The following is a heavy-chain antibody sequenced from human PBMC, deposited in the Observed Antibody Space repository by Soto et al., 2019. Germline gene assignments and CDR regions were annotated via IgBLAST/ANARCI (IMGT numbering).Heavy chain of an antibody. CDR1: GYSISSGSY. J-gene: IGHJ4*02. V-gene: IGHV4-38-2*02. Sequence: PSETLSLTCTVSGYSISSGSYWGWIRQPPGKGPEWIASIYHGGTTFYNPSLKSRVTTSVDTSKNQFSLKLSSVTAADTAVYYCAREGLYYYDSSGYFGFWYYFDYWGQGTLVTVSS. CDR2: IYHGGTT. CDR3: AREGLYYYDSSGYFGFWYYFDY. D-gene: IGHD3-22*01.